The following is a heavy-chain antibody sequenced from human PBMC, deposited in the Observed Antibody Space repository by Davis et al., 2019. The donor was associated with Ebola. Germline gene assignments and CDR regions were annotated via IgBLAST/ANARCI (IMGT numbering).Heavy chain of an antibody. CDR1: GGSIRSSSHY. Sequence: MPSETLSLTCTVSGGSIRSSSHYWGWIRQPPGKGLEWMGSIFRTGAPSYNPSLKSRVTISLDTSKNQFSLKLSSVTAADTAMYYCARRGTSSWYAGWFDPWGQGTLVTVSS. V-gene: IGHV4-39*01. CDR3: ARRGTSSWYAGWFDP. J-gene: IGHJ5*02. D-gene: IGHD6-13*01. CDR2: IFRTGAP.